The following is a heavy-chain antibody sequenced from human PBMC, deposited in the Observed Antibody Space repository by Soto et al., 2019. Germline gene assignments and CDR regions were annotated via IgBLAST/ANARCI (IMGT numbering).Heavy chain of an antibody. CDR3: AREISGYDWIRRSYGMDV. J-gene: IGHJ6*02. D-gene: IGHD5-12*01. CDR1: GFTFSDYY. CDR2: ISSSGSTI. V-gene: IGHV3-11*01. Sequence: PGGSLRLSCAASGFTFSDYYMSWIRQAPGKGLEWVSYISSSGSTIYYADSVKGRFTISRDNAKNSLYLQMNSLRAEDTAVYYCAREISGYDWIRRSYGMDVWGQGTTVTVSS.